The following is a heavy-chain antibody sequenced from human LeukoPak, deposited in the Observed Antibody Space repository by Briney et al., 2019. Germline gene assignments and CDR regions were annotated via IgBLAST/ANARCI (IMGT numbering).Heavy chain of an antibody. V-gene: IGHV4-31*03. CDR3: ARSSDIVVYGMDV. J-gene: IGHJ6*02. D-gene: IGHD2-15*01. Sequence: SETLSLTCSVSGGSISSGGFYWSWIRQHPGKGLDWIGYIHYTGTTYYNPSLKSRVIISVDRSKNQFSLKLTSVTAADTAVYYCARSSDIVVYGMDVWGQGTTVTVSS. CDR1: GGSISSGGFY. CDR2: IHYTGTT.